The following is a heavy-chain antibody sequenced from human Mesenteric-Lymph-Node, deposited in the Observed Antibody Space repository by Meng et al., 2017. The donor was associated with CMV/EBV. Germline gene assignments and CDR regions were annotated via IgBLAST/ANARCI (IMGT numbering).Heavy chain of an antibody. V-gene: IGHV3-21*01. J-gene: IGHJ4*02. CDR2: ISSSSYI. D-gene: IGHD1-26*01. Sequence: GESLKISCAASGFTFSSYSMNWVRQAPGKGLEWVSSISSSSYIYYADSVKGRFTISRDNAKNSLYLQMNSLRAEDTGVYFCARDVWASFDYWGQGSVVTVSS. CDR3: ARDVWASFDY. CDR1: GFTFSSYS.